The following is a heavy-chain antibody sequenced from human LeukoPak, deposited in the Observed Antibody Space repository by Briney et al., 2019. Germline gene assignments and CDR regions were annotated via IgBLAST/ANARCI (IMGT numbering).Heavy chain of an antibody. V-gene: IGHV4-38-2*02. CDR1: GYSISSGYY. CDR2: IYHSGST. CDR3: ARDTSAANYYYYYMDV. Sequence: SETLSLTCTVSGYSISSGYYWGWIRQPPGKGLEWIGSIYHSGSTYYNPSLKSRVTISVDTSKNQFSLKLSSVTAADTALYYCARDTSAANYYYYYMDVWGKGTTVTVSS. J-gene: IGHJ6*03. D-gene: IGHD6-13*01.